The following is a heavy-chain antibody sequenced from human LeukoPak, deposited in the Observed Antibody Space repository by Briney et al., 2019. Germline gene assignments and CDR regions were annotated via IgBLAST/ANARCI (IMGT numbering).Heavy chain of an antibody. V-gene: IGHV1-2*02. CDR2: INPNSGGT. J-gene: IGHJ5*02. CDR3: ARDGSGSYYKNWFDP. CDR1: GYTFTGYY. Sequence: GASVKVSCKASGYTFTGYYMHWERQAPGQGLEWMGWINPNSGGTNYAQKFQGRVTMTRDTSISTAYKELSRLRSDDTAVYYCARDGSGSYYKNWFDPWGQGTLVTVSS. D-gene: IGHD3-10*01.